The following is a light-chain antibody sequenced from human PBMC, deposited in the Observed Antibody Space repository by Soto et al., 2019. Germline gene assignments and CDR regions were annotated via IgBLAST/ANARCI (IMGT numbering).Light chain of an antibody. V-gene: IGKV1-39*01. J-gene: IGKJ4*01. CDR2: AAS. CDR1: QSISSY. Sequence: DIQMTQSPSSLSASVGDRVTITCRASQSISSYLNWYQQKPGKAPKLLIYAASSLQSGVPSRFSGSGSGTDFTRTISRLQPEDFATYDCQQSYSTPPTFGGGTKVEIK. CDR3: QQSYSTPPT.